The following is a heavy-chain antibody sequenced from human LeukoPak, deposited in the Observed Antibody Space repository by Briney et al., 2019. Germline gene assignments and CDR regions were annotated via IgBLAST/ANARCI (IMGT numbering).Heavy chain of an antibody. J-gene: IGHJ3*02. CDR2: IYTSGST. CDR3: ARVGPAWGPGSYVLGNSASFDI. V-gene: IGHV4-61*02. CDR1: GGSISSGSYY. D-gene: IGHD3-10*01. Sequence: PSETLSLTCTVSGGSISSGSYYWSWIRQPAGKGLEWIGRIYTSGSTHYNPSLKSRVTISVDTSMNQFSLKLSSVTAADTAVYYCARVGPAWGPGSYVLGNSASFDIWGQGTMVTVSS.